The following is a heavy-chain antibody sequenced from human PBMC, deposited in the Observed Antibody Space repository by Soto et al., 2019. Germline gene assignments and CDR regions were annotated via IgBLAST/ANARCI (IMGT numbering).Heavy chain of an antibody. J-gene: IGHJ4*02. D-gene: IGHD1-26*01. CDR1: QFTFNIDA. CDR2: MSGSGASI. Sequence: GGSLRLSCVASQFTFNIDAMTWVRQAPGKGLEWVSSMSGSGASIYYADSVKGRFTISRDNAKNSLYLQMNSLRAEDTAVYYCASDRFRGTYYLRGVTYFFEEWGQGAPVTVSS. CDR3: ASDRFRGTYYLRGVTYFFEE. V-gene: IGHV3-23*01.